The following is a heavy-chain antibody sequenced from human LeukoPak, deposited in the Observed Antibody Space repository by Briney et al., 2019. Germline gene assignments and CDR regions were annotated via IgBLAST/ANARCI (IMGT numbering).Heavy chain of an antibody. V-gene: IGHV4-61*01. Sequence: SETLSLTCTVSGGSVSSGSYYWSWIRQPPGKGLEWIGEINHSGSTNYNPSLKSRVTIPVDTSKNQFSLKLSSVTAADTAVYYCARASIYDFWSGYYTRRPYHFDYWGQGTLVTVSS. D-gene: IGHD3-3*01. CDR2: INHSGST. CDR3: ARASIYDFWSGYYTRRPYHFDY. J-gene: IGHJ4*02. CDR1: GGSVSSGSYY.